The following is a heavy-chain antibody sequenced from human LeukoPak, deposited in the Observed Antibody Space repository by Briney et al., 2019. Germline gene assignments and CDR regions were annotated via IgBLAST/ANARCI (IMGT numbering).Heavy chain of an antibody. CDR1: GGTFSSYA. V-gene: IGHV1-69*06. Sequence: ASVKVSCKASGGTFSSYAISWVRQAPGQGLEWMGGIIPIFGTANYAQKFQGRVTMTEDTSTDTAYMDLSSLRSEDTAVYYCATDSSGDYYYYGMDVWGQGTTVTVSS. CDR3: ATDSSGDYYYYGMDV. CDR2: IIPIFGTA. D-gene: IGHD3-22*01. J-gene: IGHJ6*02.